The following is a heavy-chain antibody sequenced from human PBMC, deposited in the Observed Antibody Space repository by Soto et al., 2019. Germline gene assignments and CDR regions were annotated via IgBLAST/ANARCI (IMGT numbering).Heavy chain of an antibody. CDR1: GDKSTGYG. CDR3: ASGGAIAVAGTIAFDI. J-gene: IGHJ3*02. CDR2: IYPGASDT. D-gene: IGHD6-19*01. Sequence: GELQRDWWRGAGDKSTGYGSGRVRKKTGKGLEWMRLIYPGASDTRYSPSFQGQVTISADKSISTAYLQWSSLKASDTAMYYCASGGAIAVAGTIAFDIWGQGTMVTVSS. V-gene: IGHV5-51*01.